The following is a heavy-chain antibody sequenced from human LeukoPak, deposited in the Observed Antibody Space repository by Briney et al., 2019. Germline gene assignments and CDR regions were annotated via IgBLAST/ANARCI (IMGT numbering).Heavy chain of an antibody. J-gene: IGHJ4*02. Sequence: GGSLRLSCAASGFTFSDYYMSWVRQAPGKGLEWVSFISSSGSTIYYAYSVKGRFTISRDNAKNTMFLQMNSLRAEDTAVYYCARDPLDGYNSDYWGQGTLVTVSS. D-gene: IGHD5-24*01. CDR3: ARDPLDGYNSDY. V-gene: IGHV3-11*01. CDR1: GFTFSDYY. CDR2: ISSSGSTI.